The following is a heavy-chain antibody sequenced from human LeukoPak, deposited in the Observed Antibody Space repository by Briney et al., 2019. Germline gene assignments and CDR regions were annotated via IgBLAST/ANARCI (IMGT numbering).Heavy chain of an antibody. Sequence: SGPTLVNPTQTLTLTCTFSGLSLSTPGVGVVWIRQPPGKALEWLGATYWNGDKRYNPSLSSRLTITKDTSRNQEVLTMTNMDPVDTGTYYCGHRRQSFDYHGVDVWGQGTTVTVSS. J-gene: IGHJ6*02. CDR1: GLSLSTPGVG. V-gene: IGHV2-5*01. CDR2: TYWNGDK. CDR3: GHRRQSFDYHGVDV. D-gene: IGHD6-19*01.